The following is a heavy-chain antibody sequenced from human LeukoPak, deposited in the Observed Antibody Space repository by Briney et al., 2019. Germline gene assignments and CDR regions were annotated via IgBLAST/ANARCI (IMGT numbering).Heavy chain of an antibody. V-gene: IGHV4-39*07. CDR2: IYYSGST. D-gene: IGHD5-12*01. Sequence: SETLSLTCTVSGDSISSSNYYWGWIRQPPGKRLEWIGSIYYSGSTYYNPSLKSRVTISVDTSKNQFSLRLYSVTAADTAVYYCARQIRWLRYWFDPWGQGTLVTVSS. J-gene: IGHJ5*02. CDR3: ARQIRWLRYWFDP. CDR1: GDSISSSNYY.